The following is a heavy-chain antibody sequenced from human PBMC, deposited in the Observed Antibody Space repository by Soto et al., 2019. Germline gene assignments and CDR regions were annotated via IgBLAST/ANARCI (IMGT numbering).Heavy chain of an antibody. V-gene: IGHV2-5*02. CDR3: VHSRCGGDCLQSYPSHYYYGMDV. J-gene: IGHJ6*02. CDR1: GFSLSTSGVG. D-gene: IGHD2-21*02. Sequence: QITLKESGPTLVKPTQTLTLTCTFSGFSLSTSGVGVGWIRQPPGKALAWLALISWDTDKRYSPSLQSRLTITKDTSKNQVVLTMSNMDPVDTATYYCVHSRCGGDCLQSYPSHYYYGMDVWGQGTTVTVSS. CDR2: ISWDTDK.